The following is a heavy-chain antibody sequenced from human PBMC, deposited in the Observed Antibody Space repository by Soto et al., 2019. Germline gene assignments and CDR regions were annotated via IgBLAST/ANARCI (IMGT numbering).Heavy chain of an antibody. CDR2: IRTKPEGETT. V-gene: IGHV3-15*07. CDR1: GFSFSSAW. J-gene: IGHJ4*02. Sequence: EVQLLESGGGLVKPGGSLRLSCAASGFSFSSAWMNWVRQAPGKGLEWVGRIRTKPEGETTDYPAPVKGRFTISRDDXXXXLYLQMTSLKIEDTAVYYCTTGSNEGYWGQGTLVTVSS. D-gene: IGHD1-1*01. CDR3: TTGSNEGY.